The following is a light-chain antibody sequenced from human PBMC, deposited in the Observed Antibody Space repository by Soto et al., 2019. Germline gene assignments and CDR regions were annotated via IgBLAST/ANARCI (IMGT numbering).Light chain of an antibody. Sequence: EIVLTQSPGTLSLSPGERATLSCRASQSVSSSYLAWDQQKPGQAPRLLIYDASSRATGIPDQFSGSGSGTDFPLTISRLEPEGVAVYYCQQYGSSLYAFGQGTKLEIK. CDR3: QQYGSSLYA. V-gene: IGKV3-20*01. CDR2: DAS. J-gene: IGKJ2*01. CDR1: QSVSSSY.